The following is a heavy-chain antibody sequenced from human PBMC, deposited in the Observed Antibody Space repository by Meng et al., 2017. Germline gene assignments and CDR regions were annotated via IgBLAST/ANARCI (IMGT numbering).Heavy chain of an antibody. CDR1: GFTFSSYW. CDR3: ARHIHIYFDY. J-gene: IGHJ4*02. Sequence: GESLKISCAASGFTFSSYWMSWVRQAPGKGLEWVANIKQDGSEKYYVDSVKGRFTISRDNAKNSLYLQMNSLRAEDTAMYYCARHIHIYFDYWGQGTLVPVPS. CDR2: IKQDGSEK. V-gene: IGHV3-7*01. D-gene: IGHD2-21*01.